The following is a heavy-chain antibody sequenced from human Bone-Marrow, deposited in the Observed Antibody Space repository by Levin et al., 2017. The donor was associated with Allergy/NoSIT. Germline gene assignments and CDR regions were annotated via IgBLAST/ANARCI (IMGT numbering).Heavy chain of an antibody. CDR2: LFSGGRT. J-gene: IGHJ4*02. CDR3: AKLRCSGGSCYEFDH. Sequence: QAGGSLRLSCAVSGFTVSSSYMSWVRQAPGQGLEWVSVLFSGGRTIYADSVKGRFTISRDNSKNTLDLQMNSLRAEETAVYYCAKLRCSGGSCYEFDHWGQGTLVTVSS. CDR1: GFTVSSSY. D-gene: IGHD2-15*01. V-gene: IGHV3-53*01.